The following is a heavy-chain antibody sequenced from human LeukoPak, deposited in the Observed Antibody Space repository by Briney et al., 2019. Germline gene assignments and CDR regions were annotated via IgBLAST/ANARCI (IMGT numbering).Heavy chain of an antibody. V-gene: IGHV4-59*01. J-gene: IGHJ4*02. D-gene: IGHD1-1*01. CDR1: GGSISSYY. Sequence: SETLSLTCTVSGGSISSYYWSWIRQPPGKGLEWIGYIYYTGNTNYNPSLKSRVTISVDTSKNHFSLKLSSVTAGDTAVYYCARSGPPEYLDYWGQGALVTVSS. CDR3: ARSGPPEYLDY. CDR2: IYYTGNT.